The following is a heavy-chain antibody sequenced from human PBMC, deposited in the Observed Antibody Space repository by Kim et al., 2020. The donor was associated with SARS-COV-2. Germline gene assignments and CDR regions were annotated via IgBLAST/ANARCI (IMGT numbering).Heavy chain of an antibody. Sequence: RFTISRDNSKNTLYLQMNSLRAEDTAVYYCARDGDSSAYDGRPKNWFDPWGQGTLVTVSS. D-gene: IGHD5-12*01. J-gene: IGHJ5*02. CDR3: ARDGDSSAYDGRPKNWFDP. V-gene: IGHV3-30*01.